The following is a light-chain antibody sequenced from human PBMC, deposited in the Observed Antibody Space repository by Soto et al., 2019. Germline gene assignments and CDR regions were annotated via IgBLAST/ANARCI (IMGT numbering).Light chain of an antibody. CDR3: QQCNNWPYT. CDR2: DAS. CDR1: LSFRIN. Sequence: EVVMTQSPATLSVSPGERATLSCRVSLSFRINLVWYQQKPGQAPRLLIYDASTRATGIPARFSGSGSGAEFTLIISSLQSEDFALYFCQQCNNWPYTFGLGTKLEI. J-gene: IGKJ2*01. V-gene: IGKV3-15*01.